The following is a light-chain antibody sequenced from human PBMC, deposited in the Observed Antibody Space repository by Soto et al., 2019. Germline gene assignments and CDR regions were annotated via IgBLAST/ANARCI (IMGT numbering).Light chain of an antibody. Sequence: DIQLTKSPSSLSAAVGDRVTITCRASQTISNYLNWYQHKPGKAPKLLIYAASNLQSGVPSRFSGSGSGTDFTLTISSLQPEDFATYYCQQSSSNTRTFGPGTKVDIK. CDR2: AAS. J-gene: IGKJ2*02. V-gene: IGKV1-39*01. CDR3: QQSSSNTRT. CDR1: QTISNY.